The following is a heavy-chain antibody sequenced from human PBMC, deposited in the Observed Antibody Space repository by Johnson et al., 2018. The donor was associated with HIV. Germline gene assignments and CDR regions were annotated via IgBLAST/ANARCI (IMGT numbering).Heavy chain of an antibody. D-gene: IGHD3-3*01. Sequence: VQLVESGGGLVQPGGSLRLSCAASGFIFSDSWMHWVRQAPGKGLVWVSRITKDGSATSYADSVKVRFTVSRDNSKNTLYLQMNSLRVEDTAVYYCAKEDSWRRAFDLWGQGTKVTVSS. V-gene: IGHV3-74*01. CDR2: ITKDGSAT. J-gene: IGHJ3*01. CDR3: AKEDSWRRAFDL. CDR1: GFIFSDSW.